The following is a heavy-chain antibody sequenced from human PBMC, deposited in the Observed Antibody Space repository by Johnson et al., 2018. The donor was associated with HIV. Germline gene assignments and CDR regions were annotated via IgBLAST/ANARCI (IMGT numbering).Heavy chain of an antibody. CDR2: ISSSGSTI. V-gene: IGHV3-11*01. Sequence: QVQLVESGGGLVKPGGSLRLSCAASGFTFSDYYMSWIRQAPGKGLEWVSYISSSGSTIYYADSVKGRFTISRDNAKNSLYLQMNSLRAEDTALYYCARDQDWGYYDSTAFDIWGQGTMVTVSS. CDR1: GFTFSDYY. D-gene: IGHD3-22*01. J-gene: IGHJ3*02. CDR3: ARDQDWGYYDSTAFDI.